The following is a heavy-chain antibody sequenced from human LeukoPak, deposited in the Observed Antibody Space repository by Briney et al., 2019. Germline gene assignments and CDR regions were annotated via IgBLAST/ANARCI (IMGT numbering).Heavy chain of an antibody. J-gene: IGHJ4*02. Sequence: PGGSLRLSCAASGFTVHSNYMSWIRQAPGKGLEWVSVIDRSGVTHYADSVKGRFTISRDNSKNTLYLQMNSLRAEDTGVYYCAQGIVGATKWDYWGQGTLVTVSS. CDR2: IDRSGVT. CDR1: GFTVHSNY. D-gene: IGHD1-26*01. CDR3: AQGIVGATKWDY. V-gene: IGHV3-53*01.